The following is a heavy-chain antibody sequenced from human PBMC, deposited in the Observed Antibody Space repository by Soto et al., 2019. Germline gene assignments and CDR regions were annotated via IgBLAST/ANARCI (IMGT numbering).Heavy chain of an antibody. J-gene: IGHJ4*02. CDR1: GGSFSGYY. V-gene: IGHV4-34*01. CDR3: ARGVPWVYALRTFDY. CDR2: INHSGST. D-gene: IGHD2-8*01. Sequence: QVQLQQWGAGLLKPSETLSLTCAVYGGSFSGYYWSWIRQPPGKGLEWIGEINHSGSTNYNPSLKSRVTISVDTSKNQFSLKLSSVTAADTAVYYCARGVPWVYALRTFDYWGQGTLVTVSS.